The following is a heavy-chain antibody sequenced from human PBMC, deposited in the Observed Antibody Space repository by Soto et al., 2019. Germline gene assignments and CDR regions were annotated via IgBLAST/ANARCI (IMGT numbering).Heavy chain of an antibody. V-gene: IGHV1-69*01. D-gene: IGHD5-12*01. Sequence: QVQLVQSGAEVKKTGSSVKVFCKASGGTFSNYTISWVRQAPGQGLEWMGGIIPVFGTTDYEQKFQGRVTNTADGSTSTAYMKLSSLRAADTAVEHWARSSPYIVLRKPTGNQDYSGMDVWGQGTTVTVSS. CDR3: ARSSPYIVLRKPTGNQDYSGMDV. J-gene: IGHJ6*02. CDR1: GGTFSNYT. CDR2: IIPVFGTT.